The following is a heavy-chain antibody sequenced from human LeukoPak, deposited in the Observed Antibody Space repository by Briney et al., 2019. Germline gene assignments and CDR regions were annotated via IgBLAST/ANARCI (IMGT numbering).Heavy chain of an antibody. Sequence: GGSLRLSCAVSGFPFRSYAMRWVREAPGKGVESVTVISYDVNNTYYADSVKGRFSIYRDNSKNTLYLQLDRLRAEDTSVYDCARASTAMAYYFDYWGQGTLVRVSS. CDR2: ISYDVNNT. CDR1: GFPFRSYA. V-gene: IGHV3-30*04. J-gene: IGHJ4*02. D-gene: IGHD5-18*01. CDR3: ARASTAMAYYFDY.